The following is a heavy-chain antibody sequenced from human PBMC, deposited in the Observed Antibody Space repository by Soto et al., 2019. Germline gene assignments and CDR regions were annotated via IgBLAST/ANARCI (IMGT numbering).Heavy chain of an antibody. D-gene: IGHD3-22*01. CDR1: GFTFSRFW. CDR3: ANPPGPDYYDSSGYHDY. V-gene: IGHV3-23*01. J-gene: IGHJ4*02. CDR2: ISGSGGST. Sequence: GGSLRLSCAASGFTFSRFWMTWVRQAPGKGLEWVSAISGSGGSTYYADSVKGRFTISRDNSKNTLYLQMNSLRAEDTAVYYCANPPGPDYYDSSGYHDYWGQGTLVTVSS.